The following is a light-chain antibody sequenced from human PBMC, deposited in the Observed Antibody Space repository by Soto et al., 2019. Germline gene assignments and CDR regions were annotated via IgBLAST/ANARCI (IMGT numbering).Light chain of an antibody. CDR1: SSNIGDHY. CDR2: DDN. J-gene: IGLJ3*02. Sequence: QSVLTQPPSVSAAPGQKVIISCSGSSSNIGDHYVFWYQQFPGTAPRLLIYDDNKRPPGIPDRFSGSKSATSATLGITGLQTGDEADYYCATWGANLRVFGGGTKLPVL. CDR3: ATWGANLRV. V-gene: IGLV1-51*01.